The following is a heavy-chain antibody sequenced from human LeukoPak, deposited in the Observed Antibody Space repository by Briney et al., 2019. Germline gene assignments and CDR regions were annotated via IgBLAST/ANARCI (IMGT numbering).Heavy chain of an antibody. Sequence: PAGSLRLSCAASGFTFSTAWMHWVRQAPGKGLVWVSRIYSDGSDKTYADSVRGRFTISRDNAKNTVYLQMNSLRAEDSAVYYCASDSGHAFYFWGQGTMVTVSS. J-gene: IGHJ3*01. D-gene: IGHD3-10*01. CDR3: ASDSGHAFYF. CDR1: GFTFSTAW. CDR2: IYSDGSDK. V-gene: IGHV3-74*01.